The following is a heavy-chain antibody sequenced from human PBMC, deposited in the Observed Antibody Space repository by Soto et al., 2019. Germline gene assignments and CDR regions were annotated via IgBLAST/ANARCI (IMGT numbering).Heavy chain of an antibody. D-gene: IGHD2-2*01. CDR2: ISSSSSYI. J-gene: IGHJ3*02. CDR3: VRDTYCSSTSCYGMSGAFDI. V-gene: IGHV3-21*01. Sequence: GGSLRLSCAASGFTFSSYSMNWVRQAPGKGLEWVSSISSSSSYIYYADSVKGRFTISRDNAKNSLYLQMNSLRAEDTAVYYCVRDTYCSSTSCYGMSGAFDIWGQGTMVTVSS. CDR1: GFTFSSYS.